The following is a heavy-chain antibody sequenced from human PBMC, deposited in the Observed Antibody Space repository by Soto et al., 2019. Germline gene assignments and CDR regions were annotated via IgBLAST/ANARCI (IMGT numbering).Heavy chain of an antibody. CDR3: ARGRYYYGSGSYYPRANWFDP. CDR2: INHSGST. Sequence: SETLSLTCAVYGGSFSGYYWSWIRQPPGKGLEWIGEINHSGSTNYNPSLKSRVTISVDTSKNQFSLKLSSVTAADTAVYYCARGRYYYGSGSYYPRANWFDPWGQGTLVTVS. CDR1: GGSFSGYY. J-gene: IGHJ5*02. V-gene: IGHV4-34*01. D-gene: IGHD3-10*01.